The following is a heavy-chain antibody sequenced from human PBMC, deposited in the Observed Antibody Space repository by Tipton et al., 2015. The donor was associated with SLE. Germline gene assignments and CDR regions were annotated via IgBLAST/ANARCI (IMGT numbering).Heavy chain of an antibody. Sequence: TLSLTCTASGGSISTFYWSWIRQPPGKGLEWIGYIYNSGNTDYNPSFKSRVTMSVDTSKNQFSLKLNSVTTADTAVYYCASLRGHSFGYDYWGQGTLVTVSS. CDR2: IYNSGNT. D-gene: IGHD5-18*01. CDR3: ASLRGHSFGYDY. J-gene: IGHJ4*02. CDR1: GGSISTFY. V-gene: IGHV4-59*01.